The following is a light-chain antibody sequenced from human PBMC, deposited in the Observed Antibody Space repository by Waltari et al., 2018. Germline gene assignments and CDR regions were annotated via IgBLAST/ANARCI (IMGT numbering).Light chain of an antibody. CDR2: GAS. J-gene: IGKJ1*01. Sequence: IALRQCPGPLSLYPGERAQLSCWARPIISRSLAWYQQKRGQAPRLLIYGASTRATGIPDRFSGSGSGTDFSLTISRLEPEDFAVYYCQHYVRLPVTFGHGTKVEIK. V-gene: IGKV3-20*01. CDR3: QHYVRLPVT. CDR1: PIISRS.